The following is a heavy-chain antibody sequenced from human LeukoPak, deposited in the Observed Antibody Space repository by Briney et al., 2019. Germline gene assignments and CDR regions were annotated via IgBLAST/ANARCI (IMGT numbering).Heavy chain of an antibody. CDR1: GGTFSRYA. Sequence: SVKVSCKASGGTFSRYAIIWVRQAPGQGLEWMGRIIPIFGTANYAQKFQGRVTITADKSTSTAYMELSSLRSEDTAVYYCASPYDSVWGAHYYMDVWGKGTTVTVSS. J-gene: IGHJ6*03. CDR2: IIPIFGTA. CDR3: ASPYDSVWGAHYYMDV. V-gene: IGHV1-69*06. D-gene: IGHD3-16*01.